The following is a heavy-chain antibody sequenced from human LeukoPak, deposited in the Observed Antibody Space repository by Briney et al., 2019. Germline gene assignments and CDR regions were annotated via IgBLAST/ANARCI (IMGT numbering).Heavy chain of an antibody. CDR1: EGTFSSYA. CDR2: INPSGGST. CDR3: ARAVPSYDSSGYYDLPDY. J-gene: IGHJ4*02. Sequence: ASVKVSCKASEGTFSSYAISWVRQAPGQGLEWMGIINPSGGSTSYAQKFQGRVTMTRDTSTSTVYMELSSLRSEDTAVYYCARAVPSYDSSGYYDLPDYWGQGTLVTVSS. V-gene: IGHV1-46*01. D-gene: IGHD3-22*01.